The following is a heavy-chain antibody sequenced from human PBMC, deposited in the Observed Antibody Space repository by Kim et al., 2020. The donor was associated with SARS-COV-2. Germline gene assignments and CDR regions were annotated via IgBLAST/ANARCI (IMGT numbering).Heavy chain of an antibody. D-gene: IGHD6-13*01. Sequence: PSLRSRVTISQDTSKTQFSLKLRSVTAADTAVYYCVKSSNIETATGWFDSWGQGTLLTVSS. J-gene: IGHJ5*01. V-gene: IGHV4-59*01. CDR3: VKSSNIETATGWFDS.